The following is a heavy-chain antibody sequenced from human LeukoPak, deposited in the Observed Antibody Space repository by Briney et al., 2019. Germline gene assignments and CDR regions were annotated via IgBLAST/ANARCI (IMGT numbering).Heavy chain of an antibody. CDR2: IWYDGSNK. CDR1: GFTFSSYG. V-gene: IGHV3-33*01. CDR3: ARDPMIRGTIISAIDY. J-gene: IGHJ4*02. D-gene: IGHD3-10*01. Sequence: QPGGSPRLSCAASGFTFSSYGIHWVRQPPGKGLEWVAGIWYDGSNKYYEDSLKGRFTISRDNSKNTLYLQMNSLRAEDTAVYYCARDPMIRGTIISAIDYWGQGTLVTVSS.